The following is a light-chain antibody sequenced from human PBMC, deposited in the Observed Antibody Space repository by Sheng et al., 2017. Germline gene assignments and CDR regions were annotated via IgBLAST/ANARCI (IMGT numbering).Light chain of an antibody. CDR3: QQLNSYPR. V-gene: IGKV1-5*03. Sequence: DIQMTQSPSSLSAFVGDRVTITCRASQSIRNLLAWYQQKPGNAPKFLIYKASSLESGVPSRFSGSGSGTEFTLTISSLQPEDFATYYCQQLNSYPRFGQGTKVEIK. J-gene: IGKJ1*01. CDR1: QSIRNL. CDR2: KAS.